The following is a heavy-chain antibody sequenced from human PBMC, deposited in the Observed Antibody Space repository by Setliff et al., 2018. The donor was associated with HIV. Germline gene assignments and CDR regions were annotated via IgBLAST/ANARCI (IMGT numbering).Heavy chain of an antibody. CDR3: ARDHCSSSGCYEYSYYGMDV. J-gene: IGHJ6*02. D-gene: IGHD2-2*01. CDR2: IIPIFGTT. Sequence: SVKVSCKASGGTFSSYAISWVRQAPGQGLEWMGGIIPIFGTTNYAQKFQGRVTMTRDTSISTAYMEVSRLRSDDTAVYYCARDHCSSSGCYEYSYYGMDVWGQGTTVTVSS. CDR1: GGTFSSYA. V-gene: IGHV1-69*05.